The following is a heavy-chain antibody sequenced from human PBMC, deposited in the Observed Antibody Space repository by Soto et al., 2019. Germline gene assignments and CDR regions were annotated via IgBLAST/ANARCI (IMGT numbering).Heavy chain of an antibody. V-gene: IGHV2-26*01. CDR1: GFSLSNAGMG. Sequence: QVTLKESGLVLVKPTETLTLTCTVSGFSLSNAGMGVSWIRQPPGKALEWLAHIFSNDERRFSTSLKNRLTISKDTFNSQVVLIMTNMDPVDTATYYCAQTEDGGRSRTPAGWFDAWGQGTLVTVSS. CDR3: AQTEDGGRSRTPAGWFDA. J-gene: IGHJ5*02. CDR2: IFSNDER. D-gene: IGHD2-15*01.